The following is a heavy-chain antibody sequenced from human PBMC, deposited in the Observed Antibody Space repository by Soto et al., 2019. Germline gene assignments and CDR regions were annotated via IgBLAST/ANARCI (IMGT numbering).Heavy chain of an antibody. CDR3: ARHPDRDDAFDI. CDR2: IYYSGST. V-gene: IGHV4-39*01. J-gene: IGHJ3*02. Sequence: PCETLSLTCTVSGGSISSSSYYWGWIRQPPGKGLEWIGSIYYSGSTYYNPSLKSRVTISVDTSKNQFSLKLSSVTAADTAVYYCARHPDRDDAFDIWGQGTMVTVSS. CDR1: GGSISSSSYY.